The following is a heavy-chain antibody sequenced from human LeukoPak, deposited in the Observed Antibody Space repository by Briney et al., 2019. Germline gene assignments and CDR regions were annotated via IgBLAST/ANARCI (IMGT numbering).Heavy chain of an antibody. CDR1: AFTFSSYA. D-gene: IGHD3-22*01. Sequence: PGGSLRLSCAASAFTFSSYAMSWVRQAPGKGLEWVSAISGSGGSTYYADSVRGRFTISRDNSKNTLYLQMNSLRAEDTAVYYCAKDHNPYYDSSGYYRVGYWYFDLWGRGTLVTVSS. CDR2: ISGSGGST. V-gene: IGHV3-23*01. J-gene: IGHJ2*01. CDR3: AKDHNPYYDSSGYYRVGYWYFDL.